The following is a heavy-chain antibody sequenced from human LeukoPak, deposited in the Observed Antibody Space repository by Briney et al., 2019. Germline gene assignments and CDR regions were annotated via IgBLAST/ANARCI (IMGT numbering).Heavy chain of an antibody. Sequence: SETLSLTCTVSGGSISGWYWSWIRQPPGKGLEWIGNIYGSGFTNYSPSLKSRVTISVDTSKKQFSLKLRSVTAADTAVYYCARVGYDILTGYYKLNAFDIWGQGTMVTVSS. CDR2: IYGSGFT. D-gene: IGHD3-9*01. CDR3: ARVGYDILTGYYKLNAFDI. V-gene: IGHV4-59*01. J-gene: IGHJ3*02. CDR1: GGSISGWY.